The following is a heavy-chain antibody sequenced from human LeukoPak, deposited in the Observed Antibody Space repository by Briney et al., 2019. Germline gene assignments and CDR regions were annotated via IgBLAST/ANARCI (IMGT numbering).Heavy chain of an antibody. D-gene: IGHD6-19*01. V-gene: IGHV1-69*01. CDR3: ARILEKVGWIYDAFDI. Sequence: ASVKVSCKASGGTFSSYAINWVRQAPGQGLEWMGGIIPIFGTANYAQKFQGRVTITADESTSTAYMELSSLRSEDTAVYYCARILEKVGWIYDAFDIWGQGTMVTVSS. J-gene: IGHJ3*02. CDR2: IIPIFGTA. CDR1: GGTFSSYA.